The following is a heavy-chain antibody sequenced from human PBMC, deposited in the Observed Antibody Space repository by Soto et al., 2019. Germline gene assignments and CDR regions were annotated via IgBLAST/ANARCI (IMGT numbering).Heavy chain of an antibody. J-gene: IGHJ5*02. CDR3: ARGRYCLTGRCFPNWFDP. V-gene: IGHV4-30-4*01. Sequence: SETLSLTCSVSGDSISNLDYFWAWIRQPPGQALEYIGYIYKSATTYYNPSFVSRVAISVDTSKSQFSLNVTSVTAADTAVYFCARGRYCLTGRCFPNWFDPWGQGALVTVSS. CDR2: IYKSATT. D-gene: IGHD7-27*01. CDR1: GDSISNLDYF.